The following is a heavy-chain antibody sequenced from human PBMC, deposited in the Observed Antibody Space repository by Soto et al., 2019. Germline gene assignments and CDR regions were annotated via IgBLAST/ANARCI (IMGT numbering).Heavy chain of an antibody. CDR1: GGSFSGYY. D-gene: IGHD3-9*01. V-gene: IGHV4-34*01. CDR2: INHSGST. CDR3: ARALDRHYYYGMDV. Sequence: SETLSLTCAVYGGSFSGYYWSWIRQPPGKGLEWIGEINHSGSTNYNPSLKSRVTISVDTSKNQFSLKLSSVTAADTAVYYCARALDRHYYYGMDVWGQGTTVTVSS. J-gene: IGHJ6*02.